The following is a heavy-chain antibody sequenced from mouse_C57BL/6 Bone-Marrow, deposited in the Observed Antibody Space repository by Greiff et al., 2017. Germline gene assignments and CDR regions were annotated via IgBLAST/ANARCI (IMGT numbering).Heavy chain of an antibody. J-gene: IGHJ2*01. CDR2: IRLKSDNYAT. V-gene: IGHV6-3*01. CDR3: TGEITTVVYFDY. Sequence: EVKLVESGGGLVQPGGSMKLSCVASGFTFSNYWMNWVRQSPEKGLEWVAQIRLKSDNYATHYAESVKGRFTISRDDSKSSVYLQMNNLRAEDTGIYYCTGEITTVVYFDYWGQGTTLTVSS. D-gene: IGHD1-1*01. CDR1: GFTFSNYW.